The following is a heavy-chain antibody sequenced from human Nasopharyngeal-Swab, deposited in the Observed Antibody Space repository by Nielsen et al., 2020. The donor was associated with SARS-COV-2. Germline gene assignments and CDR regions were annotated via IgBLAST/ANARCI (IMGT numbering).Heavy chain of an antibody. D-gene: IGHD7-27*01. CDR3: AREFPGSSGVYFDY. CDR1: GFTFNSYG. CDR2: ISYDGSNK. V-gene: IGHV3-30*03. Sequence: GESLKISCAASGFTFNSYGMHWVRQAPGKGLEWVAVISYDGSNKYYADSVKGRFTISRDNSKNTLYLQMNSLRAEDTAVYYCAREFPGSSGVYFDYWGQGTLVTVSS. J-gene: IGHJ4*02.